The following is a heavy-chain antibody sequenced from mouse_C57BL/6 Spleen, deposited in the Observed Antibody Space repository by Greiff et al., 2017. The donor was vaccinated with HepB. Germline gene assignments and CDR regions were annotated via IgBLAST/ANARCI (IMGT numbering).Heavy chain of an antibody. D-gene: IGHD2-5*01. Sequence: EVQLVESGGGLVKPGGSLKLSCAASGFTFSDYGMHWVRQAPEKGLEWVAYISSGSSTIYYADTVKGRFTISRDNAKNTLFLQMTSRRSEDTAMYYCAKGFSNYPSGFAYWGQGTLVTVSA. CDR2: ISSGSSTI. CDR3: AKGFSNYPSGFAY. J-gene: IGHJ3*01. CDR1: GFTFSDYG. V-gene: IGHV5-17*01.